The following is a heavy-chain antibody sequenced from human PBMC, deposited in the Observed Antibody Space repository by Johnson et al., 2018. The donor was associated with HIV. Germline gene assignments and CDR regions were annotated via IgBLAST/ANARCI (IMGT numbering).Heavy chain of an antibody. CDR3: ARERQAVVAFDI. CDR1: GFSFDEYG. D-gene: IGHD2-21*01. Sequence: VQLVESGGGVERPGGSLRLSCAASGFSFDEYGMSWVRQAPGKGLEWVANIKQDGSEKYYVDSVKGRFTISRDNAKNSLNLQMNSLRAEDTAVYYCARERQAVVAFDIWGQGTMVTVSS. CDR2: IKQDGSEK. J-gene: IGHJ3*02. V-gene: IGHV3-7*03.